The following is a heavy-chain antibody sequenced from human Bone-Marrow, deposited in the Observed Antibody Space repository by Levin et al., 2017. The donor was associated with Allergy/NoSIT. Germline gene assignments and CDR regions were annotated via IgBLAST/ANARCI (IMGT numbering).Heavy chain of an antibody. Sequence: PSETLSLTCAVYGGSFSGYYWSWIRQPPGKGLEWIGEINHSGSTNYNPSLKSRVTISVDTSKNQFSLKLSSVTAADTAVYYCARGQSFRVAARPAKYFQHWGQGTLVTVSS. CDR2: INHSGST. CDR1: GGSFSGYY. J-gene: IGHJ1*01. CDR3: ARGQSFRVAARPAKYFQH. D-gene: IGHD6-6*01. V-gene: IGHV4-34*01.